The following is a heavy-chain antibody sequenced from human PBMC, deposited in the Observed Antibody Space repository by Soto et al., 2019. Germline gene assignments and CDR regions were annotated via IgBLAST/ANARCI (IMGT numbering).Heavy chain of an antibody. Sequence: QVQLVQSGVEVKKPGASVKVSCTASGYTFTDYRMIWIRQAPGQGLEWMGIINPSGGSTNYAPNFQGRVPLTRDSFTSTVYMELSNLRSEDTAWYYCARTAGRLANWFDPWGQGTLVTVSS. V-gene: IGHV1-46*01. CDR2: INPSGGST. J-gene: IGHJ5*02. D-gene: IGHD6-6*01. CDR3: ARTAGRLANWFDP. CDR1: GYTFTDYR.